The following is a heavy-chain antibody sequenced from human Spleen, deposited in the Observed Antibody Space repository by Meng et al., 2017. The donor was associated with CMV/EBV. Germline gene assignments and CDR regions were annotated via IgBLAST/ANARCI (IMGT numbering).Heavy chain of an antibody. CDR2: LSGRSSNP. V-gene: IGHV3-23*01. J-gene: IGHJ4*02. Sequence: ETLSLTCAASGFTFNNYAMSWVRQAPGKGLEWVSSLSGRSSNPYYADSVRGRFSISRDNFNNTLSLRMNSLRVEDTAVYYCVKEGRARTPFDWGQGTLVTVSS. CDR3: VKEGRARTPFD. CDR1: GFTFNNYA. D-gene: IGHD1-14*01.